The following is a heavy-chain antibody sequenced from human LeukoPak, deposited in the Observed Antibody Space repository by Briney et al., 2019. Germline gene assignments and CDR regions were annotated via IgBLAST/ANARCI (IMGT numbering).Heavy chain of an antibody. J-gene: IGHJ6*03. CDR3: ARVKWLQSLYYYYYMDV. CDR1: GGSISSYY. Sequence: SETLSLTCTVSGGSISSYYWSWIRQPPGKGLEWIGYIYYSGSTNYNPSLKSRVTISVDTSKNQFSLKLSSVTAADTAVYYCARVKWLQSLYYYYYMDVWGKGTTVTVSS. V-gene: IGHV4-59*01. D-gene: IGHD5-24*01. CDR2: IYYSGST.